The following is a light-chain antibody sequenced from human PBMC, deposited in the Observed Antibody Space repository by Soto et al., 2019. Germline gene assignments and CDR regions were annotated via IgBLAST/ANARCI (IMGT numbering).Light chain of an antibody. CDR3: QQYSSFSPT. V-gene: IGKV1-5*01. CDR2: DVS. J-gene: IGKJ1*01. CDR1: QSISTW. Sequence: DIQMTQSPSTLSAYVGDTVTITCRASQSISTWLAWYQQKPGKAPDLLISDVSSLESGVPSRFSGRGSGTEFALTISSLQPDDFATYYCQQYSSFSPTFGQGTKVEIK.